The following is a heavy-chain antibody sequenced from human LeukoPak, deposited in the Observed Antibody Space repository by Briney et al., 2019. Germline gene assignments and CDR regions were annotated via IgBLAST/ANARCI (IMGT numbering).Heavy chain of an antibody. D-gene: IGHD6-13*01. J-gene: IGHJ4*02. V-gene: IGHV3-21*01. Sequence: GGSLRLSCAASGFTFSSYSMNWVRQAPGKGLEWVSSISSSSSYIYYADSVKGRFTISRDNAKNSLYLQMNSLRAEDTAVYYCARARGYSSRKYYFDYWGQGTLVTVSS. CDR2: ISSSSSYI. CDR3: ARARGYSSRKYYFDY. CDR1: GFTFSSYS.